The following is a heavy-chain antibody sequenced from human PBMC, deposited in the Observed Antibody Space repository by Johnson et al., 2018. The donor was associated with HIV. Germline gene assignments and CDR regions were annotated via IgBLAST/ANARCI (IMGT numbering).Heavy chain of an antibody. D-gene: IGHD3-22*01. J-gene: IGHJ3*02. Sequence: VQLVESGGGVVHPGGSLRLSCAASGFTFDDYAMHWVRQAPGKGLEWVSLISWDGSSTYYTDSVKGRFTISRDNSKNSLYLQMNSLRAEDTALYYCAKDSWGYYDSSGSDAFDIWGQGTMVTVSS. CDR1: GFTFDDYA. CDR2: ISWDGSST. V-gene: IGHV3-43D*03. CDR3: AKDSWGYYDSSGSDAFDI.